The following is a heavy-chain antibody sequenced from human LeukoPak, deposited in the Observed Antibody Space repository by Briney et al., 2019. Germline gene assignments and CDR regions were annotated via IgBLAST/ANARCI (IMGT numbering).Heavy chain of an antibody. Sequence: GGSLRLSCAASGFTFSSYGMSWVRQAPGKGLEWVSSISSSSSYIYYADSVKGRFTISRDNAKNSLYLQMNSLRAEDTAVYYCARETGSVDYWGQGTLVTVSS. V-gene: IGHV3-21*01. J-gene: IGHJ4*02. CDR2: ISSSSSYI. CDR1: GFTFSSYG. D-gene: IGHD3-9*01. CDR3: ARETGSVDY.